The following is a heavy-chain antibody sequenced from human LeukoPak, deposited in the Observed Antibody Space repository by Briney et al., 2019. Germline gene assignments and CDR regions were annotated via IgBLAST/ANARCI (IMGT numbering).Heavy chain of an antibody. Sequence: PGGSLRLSCAASGFTFSSYSMNWVRQAPGKGLEWVSSISSSSSYMYYADSVKGRFTISRDNAKDSLYLQMNSLRAEDTAVYYCARVLLWFGEPYFDYWGQGTLVTVSS. CDR1: GFTFSSYS. J-gene: IGHJ4*02. CDR2: ISSSSSYM. V-gene: IGHV3-21*01. D-gene: IGHD3-10*01. CDR3: ARVLLWFGEPYFDY.